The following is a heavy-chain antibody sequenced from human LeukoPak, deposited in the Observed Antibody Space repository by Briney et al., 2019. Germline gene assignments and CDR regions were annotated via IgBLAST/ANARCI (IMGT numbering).Heavy chain of an antibody. CDR3: ARSLDYGDYGDYPV. D-gene: IGHD4-17*01. J-gene: IGHJ4*02. Sequence: GASVKVSCKASGYTFTGYYMHWVRQAPGQGLEWMGRINPNSGGTNYAQKFQGRVTMTRDTSISTTYMELSRLRSDDTAVYYCARSLDYGDYGDYPVWGQGTLVTVSS. CDR1: GYTFTGYY. CDR2: INPNSGGT. V-gene: IGHV1-2*06.